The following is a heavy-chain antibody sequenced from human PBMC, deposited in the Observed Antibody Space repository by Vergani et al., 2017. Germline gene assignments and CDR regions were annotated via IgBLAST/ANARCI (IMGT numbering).Heavy chain of an antibody. J-gene: IGHJ3*01. Sequence: QVQLQASGPGRVKPSQTLSLTCTMSGGSISAGYYFWSWIRQPAGKGLEWLGHISASGNASHSPSLKTQVSMSVDTSKNQFSLTVTSVTAADTAIYFCARRSGGYYGGGKVHPLRTAFDVWGHGTVVTVSS. CDR3: ARRSGGYYGGGKVHPLRTAFDV. D-gene: IGHD4-23*01. CDR1: GGSISAGYYF. V-gene: IGHV4-61*02. CDR2: ISASGNA.